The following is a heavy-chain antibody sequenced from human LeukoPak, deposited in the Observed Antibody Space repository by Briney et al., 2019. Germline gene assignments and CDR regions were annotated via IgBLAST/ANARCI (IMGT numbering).Heavy chain of an antibody. D-gene: IGHD3-9*01. Sequence: GRALRLSCAASGFTFSSYAMHWVRQAPGKGLEWVAFIRYDGSNKYYADSVKGRFTISRDNSKNTLYLQMNSLRAEDTAVYYCAKGTYYDILTGYYNPDYWGQGTLVTVSS. CDR1: GFTFSSYA. CDR2: IRYDGSNK. J-gene: IGHJ4*02. V-gene: IGHV3-30*02. CDR3: AKGTYYDILTGYYNPDY.